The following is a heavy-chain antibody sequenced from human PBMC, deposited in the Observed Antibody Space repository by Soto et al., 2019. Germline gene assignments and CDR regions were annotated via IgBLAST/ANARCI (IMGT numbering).Heavy chain of an antibody. CDR1: GYIFTSYD. V-gene: IGHV1-8*01. CDR2: MNPNSGNT. D-gene: IGHD2-15*01. J-gene: IGHJ5*02. Sequence: QVQLVQSGAEVKKPGASVKVSCKASGYIFTSYDINWVRQATGQGLEWMGWMNPNSGNTGYAQKFQGRVTMTRNTSISTAYMELSSLRSEDTAVYYCARGRHSSRPKPNWFDPWGQGSLVIVSS. CDR3: ARGRHSSRPKPNWFDP.